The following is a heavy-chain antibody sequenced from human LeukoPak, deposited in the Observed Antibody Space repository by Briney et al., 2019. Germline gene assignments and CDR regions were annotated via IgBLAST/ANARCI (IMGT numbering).Heavy chain of an antibody. CDR3: ARGRDSSGYYPGYNWFDP. V-gene: IGHV1-69*13. J-gene: IGHJ5*02. CDR2: IIPIFGTA. CDR1: GYTFTSYD. D-gene: IGHD3-22*01. Sequence: SVKVSCKASGYTFTSYDISWVRQAPGQGLEWMGGIIPIFGTANYAQKFQGRVTITADESTSTAYMELSSLRSEDTAVYYCARGRDSSGYYPGYNWFDPWGQGTLVTVSS.